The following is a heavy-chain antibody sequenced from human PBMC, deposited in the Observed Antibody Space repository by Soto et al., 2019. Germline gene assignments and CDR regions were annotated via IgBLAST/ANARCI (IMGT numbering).Heavy chain of an antibody. CDR1: GFTFSSYW. CDR2: IKQDGSEK. Sequence: GGSLRLSCAASGFTFSSYWMSWVRQAPGKGLEWVANIKQDGSEKYYVDSVKGRFTISRDNAKNSLYLQMNSLRAEDTAVYYCARGCTNGVCYTYAFDIWGQGTMVTVSS. J-gene: IGHJ3*02. CDR3: ARGCTNGVCYTYAFDI. V-gene: IGHV3-7*01. D-gene: IGHD2-8*01.